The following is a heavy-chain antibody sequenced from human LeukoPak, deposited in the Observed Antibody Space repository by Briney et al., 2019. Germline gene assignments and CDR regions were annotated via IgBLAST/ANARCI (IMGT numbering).Heavy chain of an antibody. CDR2: MNPNSGNT. CDR3: ARVGYGYYGMDV. D-gene: IGHD3-10*01. V-gene: IGHV1-8*01. J-gene: IGHJ6*02. Sequence: ASVNVSCKASGYTFTSYDINWVRQATRQGLEWMGWMNPNSGNTGYAQKFQGRVTMTRNTSISTAYMELSSLRSEDTAVYYCARVGYGYYGMDVWGQGTTVTVSS. CDR1: GYTFTSYD.